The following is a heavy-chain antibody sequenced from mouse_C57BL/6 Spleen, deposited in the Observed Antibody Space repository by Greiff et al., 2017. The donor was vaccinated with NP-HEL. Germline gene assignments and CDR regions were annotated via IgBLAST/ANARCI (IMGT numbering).Heavy chain of an antibody. CDR3: DYYYGSSYGAMDY. CDR1: GYTFTSYW. D-gene: IGHD1-1*01. J-gene: IGHJ4*01. Sequence: QVHVKQPGAELVKPGASVKLSCKASGYTFTSYWMHWVKQRPGRGLEWIGRIDPNSGGTKYNEKFKSKATLTADKPSSTAYMQLSSLTSEDSAVYFCDYYYGSSYGAMDYWGQGTSVTVSS. V-gene: IGHV1-72*01. CDR2: IDPNSGGT.